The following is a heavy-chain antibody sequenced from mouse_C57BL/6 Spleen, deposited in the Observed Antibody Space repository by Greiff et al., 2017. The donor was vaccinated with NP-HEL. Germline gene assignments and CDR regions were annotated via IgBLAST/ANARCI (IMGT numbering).Heavy chain of an antibody. V-gene: IGHV3-6*01. CDR2: ISYDGSN. CDR1: GYSITSGYY. CDR3: AREIYYDYDGDAMDY. Sequence: EVKLVESGPGLVKPSQSLSLTCSVTGYSITSGYYWNWIRQFPGNKLEWMGYISYDGSNNYNPSLKNRISITRDTSKNQFFLKLNSVTTEDTATYYCAREIYYDYDGDAMDYWGQGTSVTVSS. J-gene: IGHJ4*01. D-gene: IGHD2-4*01.